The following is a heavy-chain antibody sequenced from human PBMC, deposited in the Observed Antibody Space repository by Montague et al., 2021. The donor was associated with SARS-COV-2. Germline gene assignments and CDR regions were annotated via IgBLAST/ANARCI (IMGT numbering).Heavy chain of an antibody. V-gene: IGHV4-39*01. D-gene: IGHD1-20*01. Sequence: SETLSLTCTVSGGSISSSSYYWGWIRQPPGKGLEWIGSIYYSGSTYYNPSLKSRVTISVDTSKNQFSLKLSSVTAADTAVYYCARRVTGTTVHYYYYGMDFWGQGTMVTVSS. J-gene: IGHJ6*02. CDR2: IYYSGST. CDR1: GGSISSSSYY. CDR3: ARRVTGTTVHYYYYGMDF.